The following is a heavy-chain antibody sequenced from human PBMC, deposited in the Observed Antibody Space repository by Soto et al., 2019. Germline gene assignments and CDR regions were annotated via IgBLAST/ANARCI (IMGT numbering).Heavy chain of an antibody. Sequence: QVQLQESGPGLVKPSETLSLTCTVSGGSISSYYWSWIRQPPGKGLEWIGYIYYSGSTNYNPSLKSRVTISVDTSKNQFSLKLSSVTAADTAVYYCARERDYGGYEDAFDIWGQGTMVTVSS. CDR3: ARERDYGGYEDAFDI. CDR2: IYYSGST. J-gene: IGHJ3*02. CDR1: GGSISSYY. V-gene: IGHV4-59*01. D-gene: IGHD4-17*01.